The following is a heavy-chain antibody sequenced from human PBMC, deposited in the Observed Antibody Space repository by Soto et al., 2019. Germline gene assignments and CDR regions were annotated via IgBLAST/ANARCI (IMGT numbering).Heavy chain of an antibody. V-gene: IGHV4-59*08. J-gene: IGHJ6*02. CDR1: GGSISSYY. CDR3: ARRIRHYYGMDV. D-gene: IGHD2-15*01. Sequence: SETLSLTCTVSGGSISSYYWSWIRQPPGKGLEWIGYIYYSGSTNYNPSLKSRVTISVDTSKNQFSLKLSSVTAADTAVYYCARRIRHYYGMDVWGQGTTVTVSS. CDR2: IYYSGST.